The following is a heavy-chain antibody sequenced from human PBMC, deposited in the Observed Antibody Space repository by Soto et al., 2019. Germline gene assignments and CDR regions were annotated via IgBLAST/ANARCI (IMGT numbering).Heavy chain of an antibody. Sequence: GGSLRLSCAASGFTVISYVMSWVRQAPGKGLEWVSAISGSGGSTYYADSVKGRFTISRDNSKNTLYLQMNSLRAEDTAVYYCASDYDWPLFDIWGQGTMVTVSS. CDR1: GFTVISYV. CDR2: ISGSGGST. J-gene: IGHJ3*02. D-gene: IGHD3-22*01. CDR3: ASDYDWPLFDI. V-gene: IGHV3-23*01.